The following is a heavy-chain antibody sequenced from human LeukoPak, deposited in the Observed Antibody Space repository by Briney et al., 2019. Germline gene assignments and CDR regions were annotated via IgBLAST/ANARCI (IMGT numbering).Heavy chain of an antibody. D-gene: IGHD6-13*01. Sequence: SETLSLTCTVSGGSISSGTYYWGWIRQPPGKGLEWIGSIYYSGSTYYNPSLKSRVTISVDTSKNQFSLKLSSVTAADTALYYCARGQQLVPYDFWGQGTLVTVSS. J-gene: IGHJ4*02. CDR2: IYYSGST. V-gene: IGHV4-39*07. CDR3: ARGQQLVPYDF. CDR1: GGSISSGTYY.